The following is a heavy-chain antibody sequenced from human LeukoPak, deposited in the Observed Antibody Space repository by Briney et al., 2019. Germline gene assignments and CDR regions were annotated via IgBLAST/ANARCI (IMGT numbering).Heavy chain of an antibody. J-gene: IGHJ4*02. CDR3: ARGDSSGWPYYYFDY. D-gene: IGHD6-19*01. Sequence: GGSLRLSCAASGFTFSSYAMHWVRQAPGKGLEWVAVISYDGSNKYYADSVKGRFTISRDNSKNTLYLQMNSLRAEDTAVYYCARGDSSGWPYYYFDYWGQGTLVTVSS. CDR2: ISYDGSNK. CDR1: GFTFSSYA. V-gene: IGHV3-30-3*01.